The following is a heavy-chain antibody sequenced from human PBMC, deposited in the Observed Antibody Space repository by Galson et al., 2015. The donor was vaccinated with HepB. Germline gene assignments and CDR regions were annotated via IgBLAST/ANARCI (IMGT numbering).Heavy chain of an antibody. CDR2: ISAYNGNT. D-gene: IGHD3-22*01. Sequence: SVKVSCKASGYTFTSYGISWVRQAPGQGLEWMGWISAYNGNTNYAQKLQGRVTMTTDTSTTTAYLELRSLRSDDTAVYYCARAAIYYYDSSGYYPLDYWGQGTLVTVSS. V-gene: IGHV1-18*04. CDR3: ARAAIYYYDSSGYYPLDY. CDR1: GYTFTSYG. J-gene: IGHJ4*02.